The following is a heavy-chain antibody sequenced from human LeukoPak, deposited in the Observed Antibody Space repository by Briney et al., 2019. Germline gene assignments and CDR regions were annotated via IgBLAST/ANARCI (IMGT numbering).Heavy chain of an antibody. CDR2: ISGGST. D-gene: IGHD3-22*01. CDR1: GFTVSSNE. Sequence: GGSLRLSCAASGFTVSSNEMSWVRQAPGKGLEWVSSISGGSTYYADSRKGRFTISRDNSKNTLYLQMNSLRAEDTAVYYCAKNHDSISYHTDDAFDIWGPGTMVTVSS. CDR3: AKNHDSISYHTDDAFDI. J-gene: IGHJ3*02. V-gene: IGHV3-38-3*01.